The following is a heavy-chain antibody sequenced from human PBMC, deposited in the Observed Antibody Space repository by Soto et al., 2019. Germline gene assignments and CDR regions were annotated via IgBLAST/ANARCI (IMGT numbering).Heavy chain of an antibody. CDR2: IFWNSDRI. J-gene: IGHJ4*02. D-gene: IGHD2-2*01. V-gene: IGHV3-9*02. Sequence: EVQLVESGGGLVQPGRSLRLSGAASGFTSTDYAMHWIRQVPGKGLEWVSGIFWNSDRIDYAGSVKGRFTISRDNAKNSLYLQMSSLRPEDSALYYCLKETSPGGLDHWGQGTLVTVSS. CDR1: GFTSTDYA. CDR3: LKETSPGGLDH.